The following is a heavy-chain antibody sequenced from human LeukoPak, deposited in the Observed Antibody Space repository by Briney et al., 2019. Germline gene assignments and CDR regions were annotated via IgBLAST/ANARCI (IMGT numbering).Heavy chain of an antibody. Sequence: GASVKVSCKASGYTFTSYAMNWVRQAPGQGLEWMGWINTNTGNPTYAQGFTGRFVFSLDTSVSTAYLQISSLKAEDTAVYYCASPNSSSGYFGYYMDVWGKGTTVTVSS. CDR3: ASPNSSSGYFGYYMDV. J-gene: IGHJ6*03. CDR1: GYTFTSYA. V-gene: IGHV7-4-1*02. D-gene: IGHD6-13*01. CDR2: INTNTGNP.